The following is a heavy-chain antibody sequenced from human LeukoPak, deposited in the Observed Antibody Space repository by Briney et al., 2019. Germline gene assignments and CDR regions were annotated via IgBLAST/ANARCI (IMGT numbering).Heavy chain of an antibody. D-gene: IGHD3-16*01. CDR3: AREFDFNYDYVWGSPVGRYFDY. Sequence: SETLSLTCTVSGGSISSGGYYWSWIRQHPGKGLEWIVYIYYSGSTYYNPSLKSRVTISVDTSKNQFSLKLSSVTAADTAVYYCAREFDFNYDYVWGSPVGRYFDYWGQGTLVTVSS. CDR1: GGSISSGGYY. CDR2: IYYSGST. V-gene: IGHV4-31*03. J-gene: IGHJ4*02.